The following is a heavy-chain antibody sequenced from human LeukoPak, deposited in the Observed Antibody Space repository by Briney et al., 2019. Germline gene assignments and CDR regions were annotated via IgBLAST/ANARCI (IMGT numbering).Heavy chain of an antibody. CDR1: GFTFSTYE. V-gene: IGHV3-48*03. CDR3: ARARGDWDAFDI. D-gene: IGHD2-21*02. CDR2: VSSSGNGDTI. J-gene: IGHJ3*02. Sequence: GGSLRLSCAASGFTFSTYEMNWVRLAPGKGLEWVSYVSSSGNGDTIYQPDSVKGRFTISRDNAKNSLYLQMNSLRAEDTAVYFCARARGDWDAFDIWGRGTIVTVSS.